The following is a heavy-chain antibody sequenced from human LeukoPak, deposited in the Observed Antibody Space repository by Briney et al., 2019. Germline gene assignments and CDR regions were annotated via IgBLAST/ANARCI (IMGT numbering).Heavy chain of an antibody. Sequence: SETLSLTCTVSGGSISSSTYHWGWIRQPPGKGLDRIGSIYYSGSTYYNPSLKSRVTISVDTSKNQFSLKLSSVTAPDTAVYYCATVSMVRGVESDYWGQGTLVTVSS. V-gene: IGHV4-39*01. CDR2: IYYSGST. J-gene: IGHJ4*02. CDR3: ATVSMVRGVESDY. CDR1: GGSISSSTYH. D-gene: IGHD3-10*01.